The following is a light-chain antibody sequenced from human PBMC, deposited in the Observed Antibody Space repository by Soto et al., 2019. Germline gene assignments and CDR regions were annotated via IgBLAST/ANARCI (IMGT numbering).Light chain of an antibody. CDR1: QAVTGNY. CDR2: GSS. CDR3: QQCGPSLRSA. J-gene: IGKJ2*01. Sequence: EVVLTQSPDTLSLSPGETATLSCRASQAVTGNYLAWYQQKPGQAPRLIIYGSSNRATGIPDRFSGSGSGTDFTRTISRLEREDFAVYYCQQCGPSLRSAFGQGTKLEIK. V-gene: IGKV3-20*01.